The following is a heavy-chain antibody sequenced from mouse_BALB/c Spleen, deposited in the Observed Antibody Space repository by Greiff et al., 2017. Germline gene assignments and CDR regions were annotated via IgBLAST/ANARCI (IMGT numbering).Heavy chain of an antibody. CDR3: ARHGSSPFAY. J-gene: IGHJ3*01. V-gene: IGHV1S41*01. CDR2: IAPGSGST. D-gene: IGHD1-1*01. Sequence: ELVKPGASVKLSCKASGYTFTSYWINWIKQRPGQGLEWIGRIAPGSGSTYYNEMFKGKATLTVDTSSSTAYIQLSSLSSEDSAVYFCARHGSSPFAYWGQGTLVTVSA. CDR1: GYTFTSYW.